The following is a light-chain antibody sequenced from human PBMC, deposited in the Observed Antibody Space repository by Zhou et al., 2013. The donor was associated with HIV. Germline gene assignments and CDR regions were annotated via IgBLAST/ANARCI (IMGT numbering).Light chain of an antibody. CDR3: MQALQTPYT. J-gene: IGKJ2*01. CDR1: QSLLHDNGHHF. CDR2: LTS. V-gene: IGKV2-28*01. Sequence: DIVMTQSPLSLPVTPGEPASISCTSSQSLLHDNGHHFLDWYLQKPGQSPQLLISLTSNRASGVPDRFSGSVSGTNFTLEITRVEAEDAATYYCMQALQTPYTFGPGTKLQIK.